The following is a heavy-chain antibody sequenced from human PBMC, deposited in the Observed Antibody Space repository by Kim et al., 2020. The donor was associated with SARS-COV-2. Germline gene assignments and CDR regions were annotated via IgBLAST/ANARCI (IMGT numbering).Heavy chain of an antibody. CDR1: GFTFSSYG. Sequence: GGSLRLSCAASGFTFSSYGMHWVRQAPGKGLEWVSYISSSSSTIYYADSVKGRFTISRDNAKNSLYLQMNSLRAEDTALYYCARAGGGVGYYYYCMDVWG. CDR3: ARAGGGVGYYYYCMDV. D-gene: IGHD3-16*01. CDR2: ISSSSSTI. J-gene: IGHJ6*01. V-gene: IGHV3-48*04.